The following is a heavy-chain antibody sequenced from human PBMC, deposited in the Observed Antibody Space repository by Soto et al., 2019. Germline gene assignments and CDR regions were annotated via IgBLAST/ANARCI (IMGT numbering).Heavy chain of an antibody. Sequence: SETLSLTCTVSGGSISSYYWSWIRQPPGKGLEWIGYIYYSGSTYYNPSLKSRVTISVDTSKNQFSLKLSSVTAADTAVYYCARGSYYYDSSGHIWGQGTMVTVSS. V-gene: IGHV4-59*06. J-gene: IGHJ3*02. CDR1: GGSISSYY. CDR2: IYYSGST. D-gene: IGHD3-22*01. CDR3: ARGSYYYDSSGHI.